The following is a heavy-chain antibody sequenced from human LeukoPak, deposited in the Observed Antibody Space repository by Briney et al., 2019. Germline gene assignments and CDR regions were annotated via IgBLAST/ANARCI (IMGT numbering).Heavy chain of an antibody. CDR3: VREGNCYFEY. Sequence: GGSLRLSCAASGFTFSSYEMHWVRQAPGRGLEWVSSISRGASTFSYADSVKGRFTISRDNAKNSLHLQMNSLKAEDTAVYYCVREGNCYFEYWGQGTLVTVSS. CDR2: ISRGASTF. J-gene: IGHJ4*02. D-gene: IGHD1-1*01. V-gene: IGHV3-48*03. CDR1: GFTFSSYE.